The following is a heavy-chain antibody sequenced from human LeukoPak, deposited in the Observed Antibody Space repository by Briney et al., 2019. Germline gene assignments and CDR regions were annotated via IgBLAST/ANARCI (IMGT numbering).Heavy chain of an antibody. V-gene: IGHV1-2*02. Sequence: ASVKVSCKASGYTFVSHGISWVRQAPGQGLEWMGWINPNSGGTKYARKFQGRVTMNRDTSISTVYMELSRLRSDDTAVYYCARGYDTTWYGWFDPWGQGTLVIVSS. CDR1: GYTFVSHG. CDR3: ARGYDTTWYGWFDP. D-gene: IGHD2-15*01. CDR2: INPNSGGT. J-gene: IGHJ5*02.